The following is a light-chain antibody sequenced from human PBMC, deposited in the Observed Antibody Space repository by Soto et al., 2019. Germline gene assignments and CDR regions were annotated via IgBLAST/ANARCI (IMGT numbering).Light chain of an antibody. CDR2: GAS. V-gene: IGKV3-20*01. J-gene: IGKJ1*01. Sequence: EIVLTQFPGTLSLSPGERATLSCRASQSVSSSYLAWYQHKPGQAPRLLIYGASSRATGIPDRFSGSGSGTDFTLTISRLEPEDFAVYYCQQYGSSSWTFGQGTKVDVK. CDR1: QSVSSSY. CDR3: QQYGSSSWT.